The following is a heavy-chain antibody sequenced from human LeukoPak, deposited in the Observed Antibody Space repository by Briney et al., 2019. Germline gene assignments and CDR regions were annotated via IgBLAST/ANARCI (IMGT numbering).Heavy chain of an antibody. CDR2: IIPIFGTA. V-gene: IGHV1-69*01. J-gene: IGHJ4*02. CDR3: ARDKYYDSSGYYSPGCLDY. D-gene: IGHD3-22*01. Sequence: SVKVSCKASGGTFSSYAISWVRQAPGQGLEWMGGIIPIFGTANYAQKFQGRVTITADESTSTAYMELSSLRSEDTAVYYCARDKYYDSSGYYSPGCLDYWGQGTLVTVSS. CDR1: GGTFSSYA.